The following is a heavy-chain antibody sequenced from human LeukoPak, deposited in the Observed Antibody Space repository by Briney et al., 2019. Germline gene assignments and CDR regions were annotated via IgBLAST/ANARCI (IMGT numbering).Heavy chain of an antibody. J-gene: IGHJ5*02. V-gene: IGHV3-48*01. Sequence: GGSLRLSCAASGFTFSSYSMNWVRQAPGKGLEWVSYISSSSSTIYYADSVKGRFTISRDNAKNSLYLQMNSLRAEDTAVYYCARVRGYCSSTSCPRGNWFDPWGQGTLVTVSS. CDR3: ARVRGYCSSTSCPRGNWFDP. CDR2: ISSSSSTI. D-gene: IGHD2-2*01. CDR1: GFTFSSYS.